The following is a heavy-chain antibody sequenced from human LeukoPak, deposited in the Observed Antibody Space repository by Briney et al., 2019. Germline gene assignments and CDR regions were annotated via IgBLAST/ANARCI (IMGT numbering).Heavy chain of an antibody. CDR1: GFTFTNYW. D-gene: IGHD2-15*01. CDR2: IKQDGSEK. CDR3: ARDHELPLFDY. J-gene: IGHJ4*02. V-gene: IGHV3-7*04. Sequence: GGSLRLSCVVSGFTFTNYWMTWVRQAPGKGLEWVANIKQDGSEKYYVDSVKGRFTISRDNAKNSLYLRMNSLRAEDTAVYYCARDHELPLFDYWGQGTLVTVSS.